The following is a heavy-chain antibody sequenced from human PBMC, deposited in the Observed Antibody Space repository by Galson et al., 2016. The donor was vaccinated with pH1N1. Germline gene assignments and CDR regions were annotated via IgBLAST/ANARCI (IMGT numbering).Heavy chain of an antibody. J-gene: IGHJ3*02. CDR2: IRSSGST. Sequence: TLSLTCTLSGGSINNGDYFWNWIRQSAEKGLEWIGRIRSSGSTNYTPSLENRAPMSIDRSKNHFSLELTYATAAAPAVYYCVREASSYGDALEIWGQGTLFTVSS. CDR1: GGSINNGDYF. V-gene: IGHV4-61*02. CDR3: VREASSYGDALEI. D-gene: IGHD2-2*01.